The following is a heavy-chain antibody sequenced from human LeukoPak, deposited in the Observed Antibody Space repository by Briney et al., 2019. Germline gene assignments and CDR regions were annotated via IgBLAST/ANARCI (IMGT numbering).Heavy chain of an antibody. D-gene: IGHD4-17*01. Sequence: GGSLRLSCAASGFSVSDNYVSWVRQAPGKGLEWVSVIYPVGTYYADSVKGRFSISRDTSKNTVYLQMNSLRAEDTAVYYCARGRNGDYVNWYDPWGQGTLVTVSS. CDR1: GFSVSDNY. V-gene: IGHV3-53*01. CDR3: ARGRNGDYVNWYDP. CDR2: IYPVGT. J-gene: IGHJ5*02.